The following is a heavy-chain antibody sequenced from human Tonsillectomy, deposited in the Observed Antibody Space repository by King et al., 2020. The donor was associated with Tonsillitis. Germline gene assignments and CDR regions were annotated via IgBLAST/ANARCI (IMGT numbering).Heavy chain of an antibody. Sequence: VQLVESGGDLVKPGGSLRLSCTASGFIFNNAWMSWVRQAPGKGLEWVGRIKTNTDGGTTDYAAPVKGRFSISRDDSKNTLYLQMNSVKTGDTDVYYCTTEDNGGNHFHYWGQGTLVTVSP. CDR1: GFIFNNAW. CDR3: TTEDNGGNHFHY. J-gene: IGHJ4*02. CDR2: IKTNTDGGTT. V-gene: IGHV3-15*01. D-gene: IGHD4-23*01.